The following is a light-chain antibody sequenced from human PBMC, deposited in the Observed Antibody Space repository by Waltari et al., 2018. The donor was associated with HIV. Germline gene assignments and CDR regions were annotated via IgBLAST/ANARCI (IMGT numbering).Light chain of an antibody. CDR3: QHYKNLPIT. Sequence: DIQMTQSPSSLSASVGDRVTITCQANQDISNNLNWYQQKPGKAPNLLIFDASNLQTGVQSRFSGSGSGTDFTLTISSLQPEDVATYFCQHYKNLPITFGQGTRLEMK. CDR2: DAS. V-gene: IGKV1-33*01. J-gene: IGKJ5*01. CDR1: QDISNN.